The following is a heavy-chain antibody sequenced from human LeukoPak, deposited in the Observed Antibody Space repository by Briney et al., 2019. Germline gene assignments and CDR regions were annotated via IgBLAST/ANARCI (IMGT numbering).Heavy chain of an antibody. J-gene: IGHJ4*02. V-gene: IGHV4-30-4*01. CDR2: IYYSGST. Sequence: PSETLSLTCTVSGGSISSGDYYWSWIRQPPGKGLEWIGYIYYSGSTYYNPSLKSRVTISVDTSKNQFSLKLSSVTAADTAVYYCARAGHYYDSSGCFDYWGQGTLVTVSS. CDR1: GGSISSGDYY. CDR3: ARAGHYYDSSGCFDY. D-gene: IGHD3-22*01.